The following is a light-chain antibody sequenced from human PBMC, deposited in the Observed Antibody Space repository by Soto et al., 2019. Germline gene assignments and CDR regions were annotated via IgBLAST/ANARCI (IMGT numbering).Light chain of an antibody. CDR3: QQHNNWPPWT. Sequence: EIVMTQSPATLSVSPGERATLSCRASQSVTTNLAWYQQKPGQAPRLLMYGASTRATGIPDRFSASVSGTEFTLTISGLQSEDFAVYYCQQHNNWPPWTFGQGTKVEIK. J-gene: IGKJ1*01. CDR2: GAS. CDR1: QSVTTN. V-gene: IGKV3-15*01.